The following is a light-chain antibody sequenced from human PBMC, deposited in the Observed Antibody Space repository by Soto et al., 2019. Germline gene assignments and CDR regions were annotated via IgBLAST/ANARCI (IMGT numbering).Light chain of an antibody. Sequence: QSVLTQSPSASASLGAPVTLTCTLSSGHSGYVIAWHQQRPEKGPRYLMKVNIDGSHNKGDGIPDRFSGSGSGAERYLTISSLQSEDEADYYCQTWDTGVIFGGGTKLTVL. CDR2: VNIDGSH. J-gene: IGLJ2*01. CDR1: SGHSGYV. V-gene: IGLV4-69*02. CDR3: QTWDTGVI.